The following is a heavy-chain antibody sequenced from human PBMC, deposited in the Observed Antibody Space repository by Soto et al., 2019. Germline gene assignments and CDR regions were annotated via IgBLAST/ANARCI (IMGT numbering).Heavy chain of an antibody. CDR2: INPSGGST. CDR1: GGTFSRYS. V-gene: IGHV1-46*01. D-gene: IGHD6-19*01. CDR3: ASGWFLRFDY. J-gene: IGHJ4*02. Sequence: ASVKVSCTASGGTFSRYSITWVRQAPGQGLEWMGIINPSGGSTSYAQKFQGRVTMTRDTSTSTVYMELSSLRSEDTAVYYCASGWFLRFDYWGQGTLVTVSS.